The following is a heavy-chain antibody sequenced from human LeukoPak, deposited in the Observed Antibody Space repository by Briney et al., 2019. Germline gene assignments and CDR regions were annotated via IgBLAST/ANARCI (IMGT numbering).Heavy chain of an antibody. CDR3: ARERPASASAFDI. CDR1: GFTFSTYW. CDR2: MKYDGSDR. J-gene: IGHJ3*02. D-gene: IGHD3-10*01. V-gene: IGHV3-7*01. Sequence: GGSLRLSCAASGFTFSTYWMGWVRQAPGEGLEWVANMKYDGSDRYYVDSVKGRFTISRDNTKNSLYLQMNSLRVEDTAVYYCARERPASASAFDIWGQGTVVTVSS.